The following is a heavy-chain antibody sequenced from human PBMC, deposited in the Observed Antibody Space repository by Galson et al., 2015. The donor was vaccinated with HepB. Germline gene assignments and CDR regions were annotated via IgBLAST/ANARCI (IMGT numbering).Heavy chain of an antibody. D-gene: IGHD6-6*01. J-gene: IGHJ4*02. CDR3: ARDIASRRLDY. CDR1: GFTFRNHG. Sequence: SLRLSCAASGFTFRNHGMHWVRQAPGKGLEWVAVIWYDGSNQYYADSVKGRFTISKDNSKNMLYLQMDSLRAEDAAVYYCARDIASRRLDYWGQGARVAVSS. CDR2: IWYDGSNQ. V-gene: IGHV3-33*01.